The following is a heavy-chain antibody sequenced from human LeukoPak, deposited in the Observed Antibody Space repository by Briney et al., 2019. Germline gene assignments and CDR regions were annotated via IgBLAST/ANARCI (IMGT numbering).Heavy chain of an antibody. CDR3: ARDHGGFRY. Sequence: SETLSLTCTVSGGSISNYYWSWIRQPPGKGLEWIGYIYYSGSTNYNPSLKSRVTMSVDTSKNQFSLKLSSVTAADTAVYYCARDHGGFRYWGQGTLVTVSS. CDR1: GGSISNYY. D-gene: IGHD2/OR15-2a*01. J-gene: IGHJ4*02. V-gene: IGHV4-59*01. CDR2: IYYSGST.